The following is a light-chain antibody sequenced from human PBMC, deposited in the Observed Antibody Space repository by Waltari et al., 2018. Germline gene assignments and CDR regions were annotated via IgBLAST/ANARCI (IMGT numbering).Light chain of an antibody. CDR3: QSFDSSLSGYV. V-gene: IGLV1-40*01. CDR2: GNN. CDR1: SSNIGAGYD. Sequence: QPVLTQPPSMSEAPGQRVTISCTGSSSNIGAGYDVHWYQQLPGTAPKLLIYGNNNRPSGVPDRFSGSKSGTSASLAITGLQAEDEADYYCQSFDSSLSGYVFGTGTKVTVL. J-gene: IGLJ1*01.